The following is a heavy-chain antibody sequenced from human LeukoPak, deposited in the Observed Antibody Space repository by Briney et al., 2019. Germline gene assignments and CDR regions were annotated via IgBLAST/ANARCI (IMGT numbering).Heavy chain of an antibody. CDR1: GVSMGSYY. D-gene: IGHD2-8*02. CDR2: VYTSGTA. J-gene: IGHJ5*02. CDR3: ARDVQSTGGYNWFDP. Sequence: SETLSLTCSVSGVSMGSYYWSWIRQPAGKGLEWIGFVYTSGTANYSPSLKSRVTMSIDTSKNQFSLKLRSVTAADTAVYYCARDVQSTGGYNWFDPWGQGTLVIVSS. V-gene: IGHV4-4*07.